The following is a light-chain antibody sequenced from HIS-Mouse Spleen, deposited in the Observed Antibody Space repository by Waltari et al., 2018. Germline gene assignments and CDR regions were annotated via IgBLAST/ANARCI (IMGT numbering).Light chain of an antibody. V-gene: IGLV2-14*03. CDR2: DVS. Sequence: QSALTQPASGSGSPGPSITISCTGTSSDVGGYNYVPWYQQHPGKAPKLMIYDVSNRPSGVSNRFSGSKSGNTASLAITGLQAEDEADYYCQSYDSSLSDVVFGGGTKLTVL. CDR1: SSDVGGYNY. CDR3: QSYDSSLSDVV. J-gene: IGLJ2*01.